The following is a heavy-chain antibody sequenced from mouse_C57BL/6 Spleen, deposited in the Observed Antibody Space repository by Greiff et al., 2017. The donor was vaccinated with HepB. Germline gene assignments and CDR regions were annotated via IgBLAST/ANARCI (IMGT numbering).Heavy chain of an antibody. CDR2: IDPNSGGT. Sequence: QVQLKESGAELVKPGASVKLSCKASGYTFTSYWMHWVKQRPGRGLEWIGRIDPNSGGTKYNEKFKSKATLTVDKPSSTAYMQLSSLTSEDSAVYYCARSYYGSSYVGFAYWGQGTLVTVSA. V-gene: IGHV1-72*01. J-gene: IGHJ3*01. CDR1: GYTFTSYW. CDR3: ARSYYGSSYVGFAY. D-gene: IGHD1-1*01.